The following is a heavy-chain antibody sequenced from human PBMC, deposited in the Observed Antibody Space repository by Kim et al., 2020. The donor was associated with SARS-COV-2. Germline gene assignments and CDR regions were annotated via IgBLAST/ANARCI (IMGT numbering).Heavy chain of an antibody. CDR3: ARDLMNYDYVWGSYITRYFDY. D-gene: IGHD3-16*01. CDR2: IKQDGSEK. CDR1: GFTFSSYW. Sequence: GGSLRLSCAASGFTFSSYWMSWVRQAPGKGLEWVANIKQDGSEKYYVDSVKGRFTISRDNAKNSLYLQMNSLRAEDTAVYYCARDLMNYDYVWGSYITRYFDYWGQGTLVTVSS. V-gene: IGHV3-7*01. J-gene: IGHJ4*02.